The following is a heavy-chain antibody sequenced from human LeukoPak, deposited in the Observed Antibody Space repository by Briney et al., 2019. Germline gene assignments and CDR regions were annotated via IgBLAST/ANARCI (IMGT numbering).Heavy chain of an antibody. D-gene: IGHD4-17*01. Sequence: PSETLSLTCAVYGGSFSGYYWSWIRQPPGEGLEWIGEINHSGSTNYNPSLKSRVTISVDTSKNQFSLKLSSVTAADTAVYYCARDSLSTTVTTYNWFDPWGQGTLVTVSS. CDR2: INHSGST. V-gene: IGHV4-34*01. J-gene: IGHJ5*02. CDR1: GGSFSGYY. CDR3: ARDSLSTTVTTYNWFDP.